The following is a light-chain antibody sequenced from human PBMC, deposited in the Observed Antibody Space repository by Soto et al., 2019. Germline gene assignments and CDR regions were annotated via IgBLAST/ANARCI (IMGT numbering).Light chain of an antibody. CDR2: DAS. CDR1: QSVSSY. Sequence: EIVLTQSPATLSLSPGESVTISCRASQSVSSYLAWYQQKPGKAPRLLIYDASNRANGIPARFSGSGSGTDFTLTISSLEPEDFAVYYCQQRTSWPLLTFGGGTKVEIK. J-gene: IGKJ4*01. CDR3: QQRTSWPLLT. V-gene: IGKV3-11*01.